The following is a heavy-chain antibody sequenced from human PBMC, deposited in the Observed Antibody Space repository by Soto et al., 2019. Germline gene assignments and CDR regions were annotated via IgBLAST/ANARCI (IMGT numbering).Heavy chain of an antibody. J-gene: IGHJ6*03. CDR3: ARDGCSSTSCYGDYYYMHV. Sequence: QVQLVQSGAEVKKPGASVKVSCKASGYTFTGYYMHWVRQAPGQGLEWMGWINPNSGGRNYAQKFQRSFPLTKDTSISTAYMELSRLRSDDTSVYYCARDGCSSTSCYGDYYYMHVWGKGTTVTVSS. V-gene: IGHV1-2*04. D-gene: IGHD2-2*01. CDR1: GYTFTGYY. CDR2: INPNSGGR.